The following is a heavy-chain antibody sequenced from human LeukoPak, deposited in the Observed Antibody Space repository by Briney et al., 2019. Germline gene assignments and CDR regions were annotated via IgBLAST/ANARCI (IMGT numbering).Heavy chain of an antibody. D-gene: IGHD6-13*01. CDR1: GDSISYFY. V-gene: IGHV4-4*07. CDR3: ARSSAAHYYFDY. Sequence: SETLSLTCSVSGDSISYFYWSWIRQAAGKGLEWIGRISGSGSTDYNASLKSRVTMSVDTSKNQLSLKVISVTAADTAVYYCARSSAAHYYFDYWGQGTLVTVSS. J-gene: IGHJ4*02. CDR2: ISGSGST.